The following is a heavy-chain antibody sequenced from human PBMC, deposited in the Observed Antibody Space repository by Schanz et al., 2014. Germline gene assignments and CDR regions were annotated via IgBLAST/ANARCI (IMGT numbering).Heavy chain of an antibody. V-gene: IGHV3-15*01. CDR3: STTPNFYASGTYSWFDP. CDR2: IKSRSDGGTT. Sequence: EVHLVESGGGLSRPGGSLRLSCAASGFTFSSYGMNWVRQGPGNRLEWVGRIKSRSDGGTTDYAAPVKGRFIISRDDSRNTLYLQMSGLKTEDTAVYYCSTTPNFYASGTYSWFDPWGQGTRVTVSS. D-gene: IGHD3-10*01. CDR1: GFTFSSYG. J-gene: IGHJ5*02.